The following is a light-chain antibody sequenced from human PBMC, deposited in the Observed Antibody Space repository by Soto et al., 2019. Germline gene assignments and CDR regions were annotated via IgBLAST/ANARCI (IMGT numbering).Light chain of an antibody. CDR2: DVS. J-gene: IGKJ1*01. CDR1: QSISSW. Sequence: DIQMTQSPSTLSASVGDRVTITCRASQSISSWLAWYQQKPGKAPKLLIYDVSSLESGVPSRFSGSGSGTEFTLTISSLQPDDFAAYYCLLDFSYFWAFGQGTKVDIK. CDR3: LLDFSYFWA. V-gene: IGKV1-5*01.